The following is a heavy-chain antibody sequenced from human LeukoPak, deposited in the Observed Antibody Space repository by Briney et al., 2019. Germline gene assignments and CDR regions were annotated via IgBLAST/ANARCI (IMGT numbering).Heavy chain of an antibody. V-gene: IGHV3-48*01. CDR3: ARGLDIVVVPAAITEDNWFDP. CDR1: GFTFSSYS. D-gene: IGHD2-2*01. Sequence: GGSLRLSCAASGFTFSSYSMNWVRQAPGKGLEWVSYISSSSSTIYYADSVKGRFTISRDNAKNSLYLQMNSLRAEDTAVYYCARGLDIVVVPAAITEDNWFDPWGQGTLVTVSS. J-gene: IGHJ5*02. CDR2: ISSSSSTI.